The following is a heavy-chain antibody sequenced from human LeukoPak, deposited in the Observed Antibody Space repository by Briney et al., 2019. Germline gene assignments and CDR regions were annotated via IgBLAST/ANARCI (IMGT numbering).Heavy chain of an antibody. CDR2: INHSGST. CDR1: GGSFSGYY. Sequence: SETLSLTCAVYGGSFSGYYWSWIRQPPGKGLEWIGEINHSGSTNYNPSLKSRVTISVDKSKNQFSLKLSSVTAADTAVYYCARKGGQFPFDYWGQGTLVTVSS. V-gene: IGHV4-34*01. CDR3: ARKGGQFPFDY. D-gene: IGHD6-19*01. J-gene: IGHJ4*02.